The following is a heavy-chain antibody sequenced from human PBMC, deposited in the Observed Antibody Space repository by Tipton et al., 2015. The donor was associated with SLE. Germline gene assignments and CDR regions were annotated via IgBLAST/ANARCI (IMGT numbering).Heavy chain of an antibody. Sequence: LSLTCAVSGGSISSGGYSWSWIRQPPGKGLEWVSSISSSSSYIYYADSVKGRFTISRDNAKNSLYLQMNSLRAEDTAVYYCAREGYRKYSSSYGMDVWGQGTTVTVSS. V-gene: IGHV3-21*01. CDR2: ISSSSSYI. J-gene: IGHJ6*02. CDR3: AREGYRKYSSSYGMDV. CDR1: GGSISSGGYS. D-gene: IGHD6-6*01.